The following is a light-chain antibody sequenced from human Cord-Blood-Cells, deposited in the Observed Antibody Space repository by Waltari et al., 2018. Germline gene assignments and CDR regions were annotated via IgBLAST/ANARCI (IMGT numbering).Light chain of an antibody. Sequence: SYVLTQPPSVSVAPGKTTRITCGGNNIGSKSVHWYQQKPGQAPVLVVYDDSDRPAGIPERFSGSNSGNTATLTISRVEAGDEADYYCQVWDSSSDHYVVFGGGTKLTVL. J-gene: IGLJ2*01. CDR2: DDS. V-gene: IGLV3-21*03. CDR1: NIGSKS. CDR3: QVWDSSSDHYVV.